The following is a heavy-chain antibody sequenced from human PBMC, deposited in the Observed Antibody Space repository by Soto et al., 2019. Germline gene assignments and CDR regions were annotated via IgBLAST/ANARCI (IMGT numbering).Heavy chain of an antibody. D-gene: IGHD6-19*01. CDR3: ARTTTVAGTPEFDY. CDR1: GLTFSSFS. J-gene: IGHJ4*02. Sequence: QVQLVESGGGVVQPGRSLRLSCAASGLTFSSFSLHWVRQAPGKGLEWLALISYDGSTKYNADSVKGRFTVSRDNSNNTLDLRLSSLRPEDTAVYYCARTTTVAGTPEFDYWGQGTLVTVSS. CDR2: ISYDGSTK. V-gene: IGHV3-30-3*01.